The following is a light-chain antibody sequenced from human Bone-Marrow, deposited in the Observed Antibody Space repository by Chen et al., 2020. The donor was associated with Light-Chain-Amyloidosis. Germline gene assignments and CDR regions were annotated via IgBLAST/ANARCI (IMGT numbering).Light chain of an antibody. CDR3: SSFTISNTWV. V-gene: IGLV2-14*01. CDR2: EVT. CDR1: SSDVGGYNY. Sequence: QSALTQPASVSGSPGQSITVSCTGTSSDVGGYNYVSWYQQHPGKAPKLIFYEVTNRPSGVSNRFSGSKSGNTASLTISGLQAEYEADYYCSSFTISNTWVFGGGTTLTVL. J-gene: IGLJ3*02.